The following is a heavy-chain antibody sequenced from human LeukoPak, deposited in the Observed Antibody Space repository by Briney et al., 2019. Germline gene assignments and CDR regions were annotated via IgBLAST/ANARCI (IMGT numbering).Heavy chain of an antibody. Sequence: ASVKVSCKASGYTFTGHYMHWVRQAPGQGLEWMGWINPNSGGTNYAQKFQGRVTMTRDTSISTAYMELSRLRSDDTAVYYCATTTTTAIIYYYYMDVWGKGTTVTVSS. D-gene: IGHD1-26*01. V-gene: IGHV1-2*02. CDR2: INPNSGGT. CDR1: GYTFTGHY. CDR3: ATTTTTAIIYYYYMDV. J-gene: IGHJ6*03.